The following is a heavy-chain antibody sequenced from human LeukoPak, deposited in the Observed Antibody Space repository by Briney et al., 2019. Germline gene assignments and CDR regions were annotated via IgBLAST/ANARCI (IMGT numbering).Heavy chain of an antibody. Sequence: GGSLRLSCAASGFTFSSYGMHWVRQAPGKGLEWVAVISYDGSNKYYADSVKGRFTISRDNSKNTLCLQMNSLRAEDTAVYYCAKPVGQWPNDYWGQGTLVTVSS. J-gene: IGHJ4*02. D-gene: IGHD6-19*01. CDR2: ISYDGSNK. CDR1: GFTFSSYG. CDR3: AKPVGQWPNDY. V-gene: IGHV3-30*18.